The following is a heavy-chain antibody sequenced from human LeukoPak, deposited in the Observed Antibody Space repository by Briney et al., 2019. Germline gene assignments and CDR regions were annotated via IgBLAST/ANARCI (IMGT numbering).Heavy chain of an antibody. J-gene: IGHJ3*01. CDR2: IGASGADT. Sequence: QPGGSLRLSCAASGFTLTNYAMTWVRQAPGKGLEWVSVIGASGADTYYSDSVKGRFTVSRDNSQNTLFLHMSSLRAEDTAVYFCARRPRDTSGYYLGAFHDWGQGTTVTVSS. D-gene: IGHD3-22*01. CDR1: GFTLTNYA. V-gene: IGHV3-23*01. CDR3: ARRPRDTSGYYLGAFHD.